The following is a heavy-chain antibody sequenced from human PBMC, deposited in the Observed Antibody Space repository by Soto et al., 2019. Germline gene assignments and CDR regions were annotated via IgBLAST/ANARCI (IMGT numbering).Heavy chain of an antibody. CDR1: GGSISSYY. CDR3: VATTMAYYYGMDV. V-gene: IGHV4-59*12. Sequence: ASETLSLTCTVSGGSISSYYWSWIRQPPGKGLEWIGYIYYSGSTNYNPSLKSRVTISVDTSKNHFSLNLTSVTAADTAVYYSVATTMAYYYGMDVRGQGTTVTDSS. CDR2: IYYSGST. D-gene: IGHD5-12*01. J-gene: IGHJ6*02.